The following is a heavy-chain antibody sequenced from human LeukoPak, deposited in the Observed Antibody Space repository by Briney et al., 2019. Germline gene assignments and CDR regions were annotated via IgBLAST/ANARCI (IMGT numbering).Heavy chain of an antibody. CDR3: AKMRYYDILTGYLNCFDP. V-gene: IGHV3-23*01. CDR2: ISSSGTDT. CDR1: GFTFNNYA. J-gene: IGHJ5*02. D-gene: IGHD3-9*01. Sequence: GGSLRLSCVVSGFTFNNYAISWVRQAPGKGLEWVSIISSSGTDTDYADSVKGRFIISRDNSNNTLYLQMKSLRAEDTAIYYCAKMRYYDILTGYLNCFDPWGQGTLVSVSS.